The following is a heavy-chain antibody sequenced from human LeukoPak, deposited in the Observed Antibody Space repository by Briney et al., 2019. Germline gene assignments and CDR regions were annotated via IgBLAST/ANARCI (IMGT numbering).Heavy chain of an antibody. V-gene: IGHV3-66*01. CDR3: ARSHWLHAFDI. Sequence: GGSLRLSCAASGFTVSSNYMSWVRQAPGKGLEWVSVIYSGGSTYYADSVKGRFTISRDSSKNTLYLQMNSLRAEDTAVYYCARSHWLHAFDIWGQGTMVTVSS. J-gene: IGHJ3*02. CDR1: GFTVSSNY. CDR2: IYSGGST. D-gene: IGHD3-9*01.